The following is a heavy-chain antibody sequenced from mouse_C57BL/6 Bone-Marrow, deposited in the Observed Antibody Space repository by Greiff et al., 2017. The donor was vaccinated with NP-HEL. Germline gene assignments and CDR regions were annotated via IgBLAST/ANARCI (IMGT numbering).Heavy chain of an antibody. CDR3: ARRDYGPYWYFDV. J-gene: IGHJ1*03. CDR1: GYTFTDYY. V-gene: IGHV1-26*01. Sequence: VQLQQSGPKLVKPGASVKISCKASGYTFTDYYMNWVKQSHGKSLEWIGDINPNNGGTSYNQKFKGKATLTVDKSSSTAYMELRSLTSEDSAVYYCARRDYGPYWYFDVWGTGTTVTVSS. CDR2: INPNNGGT. D-gene: IGHD1-1*01.